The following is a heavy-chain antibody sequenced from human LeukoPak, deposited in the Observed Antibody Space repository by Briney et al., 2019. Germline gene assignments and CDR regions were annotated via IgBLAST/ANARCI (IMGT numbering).Heavy chain of an antibody. Sequence: GGSLRLSCAASGFTFDDYAMHWVRQAPGKGLEWVSGISWNSGSIGYVDSVKGRFTISRDNAKNSLYLQMNSLRAEDTALYYCAKDYSGSYYAFDYWGQGTLVTVSS. J-gene: IGHJ4*02. D-gene: IGHD1-26*01. V-gene: IGHV3-9*01. CDR3: AKDYSGSYYAFDY. CDR1: GFTFDDYA. CDR2: ISWNSGSI.